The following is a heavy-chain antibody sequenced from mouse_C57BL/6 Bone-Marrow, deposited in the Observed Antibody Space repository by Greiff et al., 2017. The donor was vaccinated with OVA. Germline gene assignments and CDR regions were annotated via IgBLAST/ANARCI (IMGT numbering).Heavy chain of an antibody. V-gene: IGHV1-39*01. CDR3: AFYYGSSYRYFDG. CDR2: INPNYGTT. Sequence: VQLKESGPELVKPGASVKISCKASGYSFTDYNMNWVKQSNGKSLEWIGVINPNYGTTSYNQKFKGKATLTVDQSSSTAYMQLNSLTSEDSAVYYGAFYYGSSYRYFDGWGTGTTVTVSS. D-gene: IGHD1-1*01. J-gene: IGHJ1*03. CDR1: GYSFTDYN.